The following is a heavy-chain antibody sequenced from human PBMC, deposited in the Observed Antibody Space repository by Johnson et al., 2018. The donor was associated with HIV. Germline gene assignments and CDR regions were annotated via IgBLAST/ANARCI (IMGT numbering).Heavy chain of an antibody. CDR3: ARGRERGMFDI. CDR2: VYSTFGT. CDR1: GFPVTSNF. V-gene: IGHV3-66*02. D-gene: IGHD5-24*01. J-gene: IGHJ3*02. Sequence: EVQLVESGGGLVQPGGSLRLSCTASGFPVTSNFMTWVRQPPGKGLDWVSAVYSTFGTYYADSVGGRFPISTDNSKNTLYRQMNSLRREDTAVYYCARGRERGMFDIWGQGTMVTVSS.